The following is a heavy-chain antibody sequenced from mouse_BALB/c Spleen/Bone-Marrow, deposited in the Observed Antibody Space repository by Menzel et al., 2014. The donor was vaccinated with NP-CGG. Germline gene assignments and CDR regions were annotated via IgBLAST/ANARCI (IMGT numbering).Heavy chain of an antibody. J-gene: IGHJ4*01. CDR2: IRNKANGYTT. Sequence: EVKVVESGGGLVQPGGSLRLSCTTSGFTFTDYYMSWVRQPPGKALEWLAFIRNKANGYTTEYSASVRGRFTISRDNSQSILYLQMNALRAEDSAAYYCARFPVDWWGQGTSVAVSS. CDR1: GFTFTDYY. CDR3: ARFPVDW. V-gene: IGHV7-3*02.